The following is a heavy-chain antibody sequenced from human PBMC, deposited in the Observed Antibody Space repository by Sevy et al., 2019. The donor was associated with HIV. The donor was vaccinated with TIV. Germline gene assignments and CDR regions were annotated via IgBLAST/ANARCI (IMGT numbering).Heavy chain of an antibody. CDR1: GFTFSSYE. D-gene: IGHD3-22*01. CDR2: IISSGETI. CDR3: ARGPHYYYDSSSFFEY. J-gene: IGHJ4*02. Sequence: GGSLRLSCTASGFTFSSYEMNWVRQAPGKGLEWVSSIISSGETIYHADSVKGRFTVSRDKAKNSLFLQMNSLRAEDTAIYYCARGPHYYYDSSSFFEYWGQGTLVTVSS. V-gene: IGHV3-48*03.